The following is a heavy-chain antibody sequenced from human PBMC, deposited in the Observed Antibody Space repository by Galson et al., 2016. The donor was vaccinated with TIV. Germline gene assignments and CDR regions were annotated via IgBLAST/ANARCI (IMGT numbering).Heavy chain of an antibody. D-gene: IGHD3-16*01. J-gene: IGHJ2*01. Sequence: SVKVSCKASGVIFTSFGITWVRQAPGQGLEWVGGIIPMFGTVKYAQKFQDRVTVTTDKSTSTTYMELSNLRSEDTAVYYCAGDPQIYEWYFDLWGRGTRVTVSS. V-gene: IGHV1-69*05. CDR1: GVIFTSFG. CDR2: IIPMFGTV. CDR3: AGDPQIYEWYFDL.